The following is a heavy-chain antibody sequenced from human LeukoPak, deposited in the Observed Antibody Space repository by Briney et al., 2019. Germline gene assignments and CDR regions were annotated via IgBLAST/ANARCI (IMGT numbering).Heavy chain of an antibody. CDR3: ARDTGDYGDYGGNWFDP. D-gene: IGHD4-17*01. CDR2: IIPILGIA. J-gene: IGHJ5*02. Sequence: SVKVSCEASGGTFSSYAISWVRQAPGQGLEWMGRIIPILGIANYAQKFQGRVTITADKSTSTAYMELSSLRSEDTAVYYCARDTGDYGDYGGNWFDPWGQGTLVTVSS. V-gene: IGHV1-69*04. CDR1: GGTFSSYA.